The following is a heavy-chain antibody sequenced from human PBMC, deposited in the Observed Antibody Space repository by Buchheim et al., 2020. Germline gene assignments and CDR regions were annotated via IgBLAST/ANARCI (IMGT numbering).Heavy chain of an antibody. CDR2: IWYDGSNK. D-gene: IGHD3-9*01. J-gene: IGHJ4*02. Sequence: QVQLVESGGGVVQPGRSLRLSCAASGFTFSSYGMHWVRQAPGKGLEWVAVIWYDGSNKYYADSVKGRFTISRDNSKNPLYLQMNSLRAEDTAVYYCARGNNILTGYYLDYWGQGTL. CDR3: ARGNNILTGYYLDY. V-gene: IGHV3-33*01. CDR1: GFTFSSYG.